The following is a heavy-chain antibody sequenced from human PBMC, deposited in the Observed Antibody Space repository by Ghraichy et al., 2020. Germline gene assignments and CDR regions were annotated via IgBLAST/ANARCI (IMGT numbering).Heavy chain of an antibody. CDR3: AKGPIAMGVPFDY. J-gene: IGHJ4*02. CDR1: GFTFSSYA. CDR2: ISGSGGST. V-gene: IGHV3-23*01. D-gene: IGHD3-16*01. Sequence: GESLNISCAASGFTFSSYAMSWVRQAPGKGLEWVSAISGSGGSTYYADSVKGRFTISRDNSKNTLYLQMNSLRAEDTAVYYCAKGPIAMGVPFDYWGQGTLVTVSS.